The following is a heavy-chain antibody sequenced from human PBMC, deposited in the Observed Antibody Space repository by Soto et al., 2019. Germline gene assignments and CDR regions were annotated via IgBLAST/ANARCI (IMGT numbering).Heavy chain of an antibody. J-gene: IGHJ4*02. V-gene: IGHV1-18*01. Sequence: QVQLVQSGADVRKPVASVKVSCKASGYKFTSFGINWVRQAPGQGLEWMGWINVHNGNTEYAQNLRGRVTMTTDTSTNTANMELRSLTSDDTAVYYCARHYDILTGYFSGSDYWGQGTLVTVSS. CDR2: INVHNGNT. D-gene: IGHD3-9*01. CDR3: ARHYDILTGYFSGSDY. CDR1: GYKFTSFG.